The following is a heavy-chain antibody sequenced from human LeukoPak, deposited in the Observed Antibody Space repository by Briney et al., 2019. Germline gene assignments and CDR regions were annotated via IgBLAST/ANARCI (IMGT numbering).Heavy chain of an antibody. J-gene: IGHJ4*02. CDR2: INHSGST. D-gene: IGHD6-19*01. CDR1: GGSFSGYY. Sequence: SETLSLTCAVYGGSFSGYYWSWIRQPPGKGLEGIGEINHSGSTNYNPSLKSRVTISVDTSKNQFSLKLSSVTAADTAVYYCARGRDSSGWYLKYWGQGTLVTVSS. V-gene: IGHV4-34*01. CDR3: ARGRDSSGWYLKY.